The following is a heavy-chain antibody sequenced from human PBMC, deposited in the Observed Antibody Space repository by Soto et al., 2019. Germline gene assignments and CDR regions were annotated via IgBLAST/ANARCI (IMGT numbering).Heavy chain of an antibody. D-gene: IGHD6-13*01. CDR2: IKQDGSEK. Sequence: GGSLRLSCAASGFTFSSYWISWVRQAPGKGLEWVANIKQDGSEKYYVDSVKGRFTISRDNAKNSLYLQMNSLRAEDTAVYYCARSHPAAAAGTYYFDYWGQGTLVTVSS. V-gene: IGHV3-7*01. CDR1: GFTFSSYW. J-gene: IGHJ4*02. CDR3: ARSHPAAAAGTYYFDY.